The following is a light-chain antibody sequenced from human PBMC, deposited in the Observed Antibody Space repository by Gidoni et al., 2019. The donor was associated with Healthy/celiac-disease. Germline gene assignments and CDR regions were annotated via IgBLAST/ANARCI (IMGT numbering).Light chain of an antibody. Sequence: DLQMTQSPSSLSASVGDRVTTTCRASQSISSYLNWYQQKPGKAPKLLIYAASSLQSGVPSTFSGSGSGTDFTLTISSLQPEDFATYYCQQSYSTLYTFGQGTKLEIK. CDR2: AAS. V-gene: IGKV1-39*01. CDR1: QSISSY. J-gene: IGKJ2*01. CDR3: QQSYSTLYT.